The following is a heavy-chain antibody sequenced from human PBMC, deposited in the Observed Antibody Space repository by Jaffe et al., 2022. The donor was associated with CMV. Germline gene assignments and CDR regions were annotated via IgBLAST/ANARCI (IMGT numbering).Heavy chain of an antibody. J-gene: IGHJ3*02. Sequence: QVQLQESGPGLVKPSETLSLTCTVSGGSISSYYWSWIRQPPGKGLEWIGYIYYSGSTNYNPSLKSRVTISVDTSKNQFSLKLSSVTAADTAVYYCARQWILTWAFDIWGQGTMVTVSS. CDR1: GGSISSYY. CDR3: ARQWILTWAFDI. D-gene: IGHD5-12*01. V-gene: IGHV4-59*08. CDR2: IYYSGST.